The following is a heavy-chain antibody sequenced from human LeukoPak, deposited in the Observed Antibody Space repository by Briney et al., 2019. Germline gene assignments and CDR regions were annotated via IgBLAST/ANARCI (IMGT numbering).Heavy chain of an antibody. CDR3: ARDSVAAPYYFDY. CDR2: IYTSGST. J-gene: IGHJ4*02. V-gene: IGHV4-61*02. Sequence: PSETLSLTCTVSGGSISSSSYYWGWIRQPAGKGLEWIERIYTSGSTNYNPSLKSRVTMSVDTSKNQFSLKLSSVTAADTAVYYCARDSVAAPYYFDYWGQGTLVTVSS. CDR1: GGSISSSSYY. D-gene: IGHD6-19*01.